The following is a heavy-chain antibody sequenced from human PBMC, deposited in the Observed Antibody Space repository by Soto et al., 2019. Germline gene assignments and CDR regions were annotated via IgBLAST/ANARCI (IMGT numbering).Heavy chain of an antibody. D-gene: IGHD2-2*01. CDR2: IYRGGNT. J-gene: IGHJ4*02. CDR1: GLTVSTNY. V-gene: IGHV3-53*01. CDR3: ASVGYCSTTTCPPA. Sequence: PVGSLRLSCAASGLTVSTNYMTWVRQAPGKGLEWVSVIYRGGNTYHAESVQGRFSISRDNSKNTVDLQMNNLRAKDTAMYYCASVGYCSTTTCPPAWGQGTLVTVSS.